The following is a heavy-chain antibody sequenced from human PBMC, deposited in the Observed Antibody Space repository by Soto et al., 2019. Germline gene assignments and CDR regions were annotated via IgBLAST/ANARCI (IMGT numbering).Heavy chain of an antibody. CDR2: IYYSGST. J-gene: IGHJ6*03. V-gene: IGHV4-39*01. Sequence: SETLSITCTVSRGSINSGCHYWGWIRQTPGKGLDWIGTIYYSGSTYYSPSLESRVTRSVDTSKNRFSLRLSSVTAADTAVYYCARHFTTARYYYYMDVWGKGTTVTVSS. CDR3: ARHFTTARYYYYMDV. CDR1: RGSINSGCHY.